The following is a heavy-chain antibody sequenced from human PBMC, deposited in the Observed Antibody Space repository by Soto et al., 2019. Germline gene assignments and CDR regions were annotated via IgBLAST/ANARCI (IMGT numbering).Heavy chain of an antibody. CDR2: ISSDSSTI. CDR1: GFTFNTDA. J-gene: IGHJ5*02. CDR3: LRDNPVLRS. V-gene: IGHV3-48*01. Sequence: EVQLVESGGGLVEPGGSLKVTCAASGFTFNTDAMHWVRQAPGKGPEWLSYISSDSSTIFYGDSVKGRISISRDNAKRSLYLQINSLSAEDTAVYYCLRDNPVLRSWGQGTLVTVSS.